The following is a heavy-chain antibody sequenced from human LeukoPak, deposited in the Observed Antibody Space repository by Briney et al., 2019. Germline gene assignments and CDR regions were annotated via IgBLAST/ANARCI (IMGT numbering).Heavy chain of an antibody. CDR3: ASHPGGYYYYYYMDV. V-gene: IGHV4-61*02. CDR1: GGSISSGSYY. Sequence: SETLSLTCTVSGGSISSGSYYWSWIRQPAGKGLEWIGRIYTSGSTNYNPSLKSRVTISVDTSKNQFSLKLSSVTAADTAVYYCASHPGGYYYYYYMDVWGKGTTVTVSS. CDR2: IYTSGST. J-gene: IGHJ6*03. D-gene: IGHD1-14*01.